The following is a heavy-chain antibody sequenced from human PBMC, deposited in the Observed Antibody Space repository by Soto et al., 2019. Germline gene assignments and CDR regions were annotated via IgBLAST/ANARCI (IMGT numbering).Heavy chain of an antibody. CDR1: GGTFSSYA. J-gene: IGHJ3*02. CDR3: ARVLRPYYDDSSGYGAFDI. V-gene: IGHV1-69*13. Sequence: SVKVSCKASGGTFSSYAISWVRQAPGQGLEWMGGIIPIFGTANYAQKFQGRVTITADESTSTAYMELSSLRSEDTAVYYCARVLRPYYDDSSGYGAFDIWGQGTMVTVSS. D-gene: IGHD3-22*01. CDR2: IIPIFGTA.